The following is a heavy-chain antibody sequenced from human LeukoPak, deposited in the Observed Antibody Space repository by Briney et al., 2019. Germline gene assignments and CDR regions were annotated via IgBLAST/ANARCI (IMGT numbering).Heavy chain of an antibody. CDR2: IYYSGST. CDR1: GGSISSSSYY. CDR3: ARGLYYGSGSYYKNLDY. J-gene: IGHJ4*02. D-gene: IGHD3-10*01. V-gene: IGHV4-39*07. Sequence: SETLSLTCTVSGGSISSSSYYWGWIRQPPGKGLEWIGSIYYSGSTYYNPSLKSRVTISVDTSKNQFSLKLSSVTAADTAVYYCARGLYYGSGSYYKNLDYWGQGTLVTVSS.